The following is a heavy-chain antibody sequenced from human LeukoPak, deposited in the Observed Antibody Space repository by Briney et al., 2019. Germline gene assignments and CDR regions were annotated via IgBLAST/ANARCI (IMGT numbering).Heavy chain of an antibody. J-gene: IGHJ4*02. CDR3: ARGRPIGIGGTAIEY. D-gene: IGHD2-15*01. CDR2: MKPNSGVT. Sequence: ASVKVSCKASGYTLADYHIHWVRQAPGQGLEWMGWMKPNSGVTNYEQKFQGRVTMTRDTSISTAYMEVSSLKSDDTAVYYCARGRPIGIGGTAIEYWGQGTLVTVSS. V-gene: IGHV1-2*02. CDR1: GYTLADYH.